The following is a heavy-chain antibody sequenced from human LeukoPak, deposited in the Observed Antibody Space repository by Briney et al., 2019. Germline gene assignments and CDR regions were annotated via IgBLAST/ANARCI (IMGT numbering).Heavy chain of an antibody. V-gene: IGHV1-69*13. CDR1: GGTFSSYA. CDR3: AGEGGQWLVRY. Sequence: ASVKVSCKASGGTFSSYAISWVRQAPGQGLEWMGGIISIFGTANYAQKFQGRVTITADESTSTVYMQLSSLKFEDMAVYYCAGEGGQWLVRYWGQGTLVTVSS. J-gene: IGHJ4*02. D-gene: IGHD6-19*01. CDR2: IISIFGTA.